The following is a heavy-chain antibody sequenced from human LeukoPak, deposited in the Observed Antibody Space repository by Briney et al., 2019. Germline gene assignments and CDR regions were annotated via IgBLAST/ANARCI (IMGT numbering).Heavy chain of an antibody. CDR2: VYTSGSS. V-gene: IGHV4-4*07. Sequence: PSETLSLTCTVSGDSISSYYWTWIRQPAGKGLEWIGRVYTSGSSNYNPSLKSRVTMSVDTSKNQFSLRLSSVTAADTAMYYCARDPKYYDILTGAFDIWGQGTMVTVSS. CDR1: GDSISSYY. CDR3: ARDPKYYDILTGAFDI. D-gene: IGHD3-9*01. J-gene: IGHJ3*02.